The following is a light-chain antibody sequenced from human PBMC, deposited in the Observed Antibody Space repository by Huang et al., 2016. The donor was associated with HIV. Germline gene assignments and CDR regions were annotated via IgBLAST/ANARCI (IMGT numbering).Light chain of an antibody. CDR2: GAS. Sequence: EIVMTQSPATLSVSPGERATLSYRASQGVSNNIAWYQQKPGQTPRLLIHGASTRATGIAAKFSCRGSGTDFTLTITSLQPEDSAVYYCQHYNNWPPWTFGPGTQVEI. CDR3: QHYNNWPPWT. V-gene: IGKV3D-15*01. CDR1: QGVSNN. J-gene: IGKJ1*01.